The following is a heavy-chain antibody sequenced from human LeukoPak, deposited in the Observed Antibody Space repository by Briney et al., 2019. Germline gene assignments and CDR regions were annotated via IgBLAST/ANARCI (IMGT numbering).Heavy chain of an antibody. V-gene: IGHV4-39*07. CDR1: GGSISSSSYY. Sequence: SETLSLTCTVSGGSISSSSYYWGWIRQPPGKGLEWIGSIYYSGSTYYNPSLKSRVTISVDTSKNQFSLKLSSVTAADTAVYYCARGIRLGFVNLDAFDIWGQGTMVTVSS. J-gene: IGHJ3*02. CDR3: ARGIRLGFVNLDAFDI. CDR2: IYYSGST. D-gene: IGHD5-12*01.